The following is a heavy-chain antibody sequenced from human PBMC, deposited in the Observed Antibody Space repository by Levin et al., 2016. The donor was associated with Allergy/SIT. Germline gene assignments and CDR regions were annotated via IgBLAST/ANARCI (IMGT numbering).Heavy chain of an antibody. V-gene: IGHV1-18*01. CDR2: ISAYNGNT. CDR3: ARVGCSSTSCYEQDY. J-gene: IGHJ4*02. CDR1: GYTFTSYG. D-gene: IGHD2-2*01. Sequence: ASVKVSCKASGYTFTSYGISWVRQAPGQGLEWMGWISAYNGNTNYAQKLQGRVTMTTDTSTSTAYMELRSLRSDDTAVYYCARVGCSSTSCYEQDYWGQGTLVTVSS.